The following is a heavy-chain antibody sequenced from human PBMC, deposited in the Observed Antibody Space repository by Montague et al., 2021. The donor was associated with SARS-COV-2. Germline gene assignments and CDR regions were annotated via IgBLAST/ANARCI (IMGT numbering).Heavy chain of an antibody. Sequence: TLSLTCAVSDASISNGGYTWSWIRRPPGKGLEWIGYIYQSGTTRYNPSLKSRVTMSVDKSKNQFSLQLTSVIAADTAIYFCARSMIRGGLNWFDPWGQGTLVTVSS. D-gene: IGHD3-10*01. J-gene: IGHJ5*02. CDR1: DASISNGGYT. V-gene: IGHV4-30-2*01. CDR3: ARSMIRGGLNWFDP. CDR2: IYQSGTT.